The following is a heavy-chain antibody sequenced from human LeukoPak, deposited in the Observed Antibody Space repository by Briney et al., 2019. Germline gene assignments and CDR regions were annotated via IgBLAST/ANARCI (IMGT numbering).Heavy chain of an antibody. V-gene: IGHV3-13*04. J-gene: IGHJ2*01. CDR2: IGTAGDT. D-gene: IGHD4/OR15-4a*01. CDR1: GFTFSDYD. CDR3: ARVRALAGANWYFDL. Sequence: GGSLRLSCAVSGFTFSDYDMHWVRQVTGKGLEWVSAIGTAGDTYYLGSVKGRFTISRENAKTSLFLQMNSLRAGDTAVYYCARVRALAGANWYFDLWGRGTLVTVSS.